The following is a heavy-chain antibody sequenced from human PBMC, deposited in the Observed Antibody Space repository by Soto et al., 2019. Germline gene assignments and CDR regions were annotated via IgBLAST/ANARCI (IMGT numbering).Heavy chain of an antibody. CDR1: GGSISSYY. CDR2: IYYSGST. V-gene: IGHV4-59*01. CDR3: ARLGGDILTGPFDY. Sequence: PSETLSLTCTVSGGSISSYYWSWIRQPPGKGLEWIGYIYYSGSTNYNPSLKSRVTISVDTSKNQFSLKLSSVTAADTAVYYCARLGGDILTGPFDYWGQGTLVTVSS. D-gene: IGHD3-9*01. J-gene: IGHJ4*02.